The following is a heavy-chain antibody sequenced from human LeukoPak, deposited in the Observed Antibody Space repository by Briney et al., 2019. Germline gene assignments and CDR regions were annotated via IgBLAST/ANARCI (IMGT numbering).Heavy chain of an antibody. Sequence: ASVKVSCKASGYTFTSYGISWVRQAPGQGLEWMGWISAYNGNTNYAQKLQGRVTMTTDTSTSTAYMELRSLRSDDTAVYYCARGKLPSISMVRGVRHTSWFDSWGLGILVTVSS. CDR2: ISAYNGNT. D-gene: IGHD3-10*01. CDR3: ARGKLPSISMVRGVRHTSWFDS. V-gene: IGHV1-18*01. J-gene: IGHJ5*01. CDR1: GYTFTSYG.